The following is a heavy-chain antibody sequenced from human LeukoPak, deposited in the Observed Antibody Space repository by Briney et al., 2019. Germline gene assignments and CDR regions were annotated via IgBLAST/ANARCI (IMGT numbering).Heavy chain of an antibody. Sequence: SETLSLTCTVSGGSISGYYWTWIRQSPGKGLEWIGDIYYSGSTSYNPSLKSRVTMSVDTSRNQFSLKVNSVTAADTAVYYCGRSFGGNHDYWDQGTLVTVSS. V-gene: IGHV4-59*08. J-gene: IGHJ4*02. CDR2: IYYSGST. CDR1: GGSISGYY. CDR3: GRSFGGNHDY. D-gene: IGHD4-23*01.